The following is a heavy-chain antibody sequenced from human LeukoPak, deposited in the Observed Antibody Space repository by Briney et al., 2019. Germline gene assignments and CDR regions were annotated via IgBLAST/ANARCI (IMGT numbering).Heavy chain of an antibody. CDR3: ARGDRSAVFDH. J-gene: IGHJ4*02. CDR1: GFTFSSFN. Sequence: GGSLRLSCAASGFTFSSFNMNWVRQAPGKGLEWVSSISSGRTYTYYADSVKGRFTISRETTKNSLFLQMNSLRAEDTAIYYCARGDRSAVFDHWGQGSLVTVSS. V-gene: IGHV3-21*01. CDR2: ISSGRTYT. D-gene: IGHD6-13*01.